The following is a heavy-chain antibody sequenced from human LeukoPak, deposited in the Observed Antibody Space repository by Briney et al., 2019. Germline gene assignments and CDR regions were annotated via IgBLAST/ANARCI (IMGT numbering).Heavy chain of an antibody. V-gene: IGHV3-48*02. Sequence: GGSLRLSCAASGFTFSSYGFHWVRQAPGKGLEWVSYISSSGTTIYYADSVKGRFTISRDNAKNSVHLQMNSLRDDDTAVYYCARGGSYPFDYWGQGTLVTVSS. CDR2: ISSSGTTI. J-gene: IGHJ4*02. CDR1: GFTFSSYG. D-gene: IGHD3-16*02. CDR3: ARGGSYPFDY.